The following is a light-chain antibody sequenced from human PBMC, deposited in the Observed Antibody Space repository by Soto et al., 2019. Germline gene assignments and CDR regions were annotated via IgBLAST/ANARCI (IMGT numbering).Light chain of an antibody. CDR1: SGSVSTSFY. CDR2: STN. CDR3: VLYMGSGIPWV. V-gene: IGLV8-61*01. Sequence: QTVVTQEPSLSVSPRGTVTLTCGLSSGSVSTSFYPGWYQQTPGQAPRTLIYSTNTRSSGVPDRFSGSILGNKAALTITGAQTDDECDYYCVLYMGSGIPWVFGGGTKLTVL. J-gene: IGLJ3*02.